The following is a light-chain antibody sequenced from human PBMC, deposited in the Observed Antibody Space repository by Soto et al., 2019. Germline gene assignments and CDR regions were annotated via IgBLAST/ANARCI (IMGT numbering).Light chain of an antibody. CDR3: QQYNNWLIT. Sequence: EIVLTQSPGTLSLSPGERATLSCRASQRVSSNLAWYQQKPGQAPRLLIYGASTRATGIPARFSGSGSGTEFTLTISSLQSEDFAVYYCQQYNNWLITFGQGTRLEIK. CDR1: QRVSSN. V-gene: IGKV3-15*01. J-gene: IGKJ5*01. CDR2: GAS.